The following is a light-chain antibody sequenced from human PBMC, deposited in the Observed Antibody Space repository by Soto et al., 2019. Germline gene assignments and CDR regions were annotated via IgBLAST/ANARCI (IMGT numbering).Light chain of an antibody. CDR2: EVS. V-gene: IGLV2-8*01. Sequence: QSVLTQPPSASGSPGQSVTISCTGTSSDVGAYNYVSWYQQHPGKAPKLMNYEVSKRPSGVPDRFSGSKSGNTASLTVSGLQAEDEADYYCSSYAGNNNLVFGGGTKLTVL. J-gene: IGLJ2*01. CDR3: SSYAGNNNLV. CDR1: SSDVGAYNY.